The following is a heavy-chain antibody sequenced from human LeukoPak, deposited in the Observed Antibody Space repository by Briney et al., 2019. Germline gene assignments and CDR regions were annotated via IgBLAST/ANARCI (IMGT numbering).Heavy chain of an antibody. Sequence: GGSLRLSCSASGFTFSSYSMNWVRQAPGKGLEWLSYITSSSTTIYYADSVRGRFTVSRDNAKNSLYLQMNSLRDEDTAVYYCARERLPDYYDSSGFYPWGQGTLVTVSS. CDR3: ARERLPDYYDSSGFYP. V-gene: IGHV3-48*02. D-gene: IGHD3-22*01. J-gene: IGHJ5*02. CDR2: ITSSSTTI. CDR1: GFTFSSYS.